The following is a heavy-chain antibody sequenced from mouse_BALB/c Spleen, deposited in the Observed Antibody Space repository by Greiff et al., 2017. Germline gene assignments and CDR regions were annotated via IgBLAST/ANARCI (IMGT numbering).Heavy chain of an antibody. CDR2: INPSNGRT. Sequence: QVQLKQPGAELVKPGASVKLSCKASGYTFTSYWMHWVKQRPGQGLEWIGEINPSNGRTNYNEKFKSKATLTVDKSSSTAYMQLSSLTSEDSAVYYCASYGNYFDYWGQGTTLTVSS. J-gene: IGHJ2*01. CDR3: ASYGNYFDY. CDR1: GYTFTSYW. D-gene: IGHD2-1*01. V-gene: IGHV1S81*02.